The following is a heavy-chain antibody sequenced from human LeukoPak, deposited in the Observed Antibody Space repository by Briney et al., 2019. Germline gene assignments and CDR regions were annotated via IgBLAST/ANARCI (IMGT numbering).Heavy chain of an antibody. D-gene: IGHD2-2*01. J-gene: IGHJ5*02. CDR2: IVPIFGTA. CDR3: ARTRFVSSTFRGFDP. Sequence: SVKVSCKASGGTFSSYAISWVRQAPGQGLEWMGRIVPIFGTANYAQKFQGRVTITTDESTSTAYMELSSLRPEDTAVYYCARTRFVSSTFRGFDPWGQGTLVTVSS. V-gene: IGHV1-69*05. CDR1: GGTFSSYA.